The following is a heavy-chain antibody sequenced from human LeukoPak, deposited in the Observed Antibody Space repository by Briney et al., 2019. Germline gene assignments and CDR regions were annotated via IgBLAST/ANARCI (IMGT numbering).Heavy chain of an antibody. J-gene: IGHJ4*02. Sequence: GSLRLSCAASGFTVSDNYISWVRQAPGKGLEWIGEISHGGTTNYNPSLRSRVAMSLDRANNQFSLSLTSVTAADTAVYYCTRENRPFCPFAYWGQGVLVTVSS. CDR1: GFTVSDNY. V-gene: IGHV4-4*02. CDR3: TRENRPFCPFAY. CDR2: ISHGGTT. D-gene: IGHD2/OR15-2a*01.